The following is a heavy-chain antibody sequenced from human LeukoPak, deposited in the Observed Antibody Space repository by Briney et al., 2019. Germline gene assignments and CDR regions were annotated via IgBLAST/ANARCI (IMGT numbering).Heavy chain of an antibody. V-gene: IGHV5-51*01. Sequence: GESLKISCKGSGYSFTGYWIGWVRQMPGKGLEWMGIIYPGDSDTRYSPSFQGQVTISADKSISTAYLQWSSLKASDTAMYYCARRGAVAGSYNWFDPWGQGTLVTVSS. CDR3: ARRGAVAGSYNWFDP. CDR2: IYPGDSDT. J-gene: IGHJ5*02. D-gene: IGHD6-19*01. CDR1: GYSFTGYW.